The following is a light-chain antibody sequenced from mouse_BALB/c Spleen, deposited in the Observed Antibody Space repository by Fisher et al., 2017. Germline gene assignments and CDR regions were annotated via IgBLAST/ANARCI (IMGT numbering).Light chain of an antibody. V-gene: IGKV4-58*01. CDR2: STS. CDR3: QQWSSNPLT. J-gene: IGKJ5*01. CDR1: SSVSSSY. Sequence: DIVITQSTAIMAASLGQKVTMTCSASSSVSSSYLHWYQQKPGSSPKLWIYSTSNLASGVPVRFSGSGSGTSYSLTISSMEAEDAATYYCQQWSSNPLTFGAGTKLELK.